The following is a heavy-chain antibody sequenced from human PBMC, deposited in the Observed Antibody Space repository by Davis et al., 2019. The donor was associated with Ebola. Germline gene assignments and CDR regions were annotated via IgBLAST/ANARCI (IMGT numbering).Heavy chain of an antibody. CDR3: ARAPSGSSMSWFDP. V-gene: IGHV3-48*02. CDR2: ISSSSSTI. J-gene: IGHJ5*02. CDR1: GFTVSGYS. Sequence: GGSLRLSCAASGFTVSGYSMNWVRQAPGKGLEWVSYISSSSSTIYYADSVKGRFTISRDNAKNSLYLQMNSLRDEDTAVYYCARAPSGSSMSWFDPWGQGTLVTVSS. D-gene: IGHD3-10*01.